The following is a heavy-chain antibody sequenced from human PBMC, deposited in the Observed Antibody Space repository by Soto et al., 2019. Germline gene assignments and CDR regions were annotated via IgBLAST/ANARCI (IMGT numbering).Heavy chain of an antibody. J-gene: IGHJ3*02. Sequence: GESLKISCKGSGYSFTSYWIGWVRQMPGKGLEWMGIIYPGDSDTRYSPSFQGQVTISADKSISTAYLQWSSLKASDTAMYYCARGIFYCSGGSCLPDVFDIWGQGTMVIVSS. CDR2: IYPGDSDT. V-gene: IGHV5-51*01. D-gene: IGHD2-15*01. CDR3: ARGIFYCSGGSCLPDVFDI. CDR1: GYSFTSYW.